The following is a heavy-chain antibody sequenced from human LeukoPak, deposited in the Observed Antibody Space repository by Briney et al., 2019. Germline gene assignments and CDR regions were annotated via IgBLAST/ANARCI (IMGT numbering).Heavy chain of an antibody. V-gene: IGHV1-69*05. J-gene: IGHJ6*03. Sequence: KASGXTFSSYAISWVRQAPGQGLEWMGRIIPIFGTANYAQKFQGRVTITTDESTSTAYMELSSLRSEDTAVYYCARDVCLDFWSGEYYMDVWGKGTTVTVSS. CDR1: GXTFSSYA. D-gene: IGHD3-3*01. CDR2: IIPIFGTA. CDR3: ARDVCLDFWSGEYYMDV.